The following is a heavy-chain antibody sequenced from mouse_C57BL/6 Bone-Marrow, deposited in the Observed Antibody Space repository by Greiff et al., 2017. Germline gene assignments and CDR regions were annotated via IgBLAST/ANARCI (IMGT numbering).Heavy chain of an antibody. CDR2: IDPEIGDT. D-gene: IGHD2-3*01. J-gene: IGHJ2*01. CDR1: GFNIQDDY. Sequence: VQLQQSGAELVRPGASVKLSCTASGFNIQDDYIHWVKQRPEQGLEWIGWIDPEIGDTEYASKFQGKATITSDTSSNTAYLQLSSLTSEDTAVYYCSSFDGNYFDFWGQGTPLTVAS. V-gene: IGHV14-4*01. CDR3: SSFDGNYFDF.